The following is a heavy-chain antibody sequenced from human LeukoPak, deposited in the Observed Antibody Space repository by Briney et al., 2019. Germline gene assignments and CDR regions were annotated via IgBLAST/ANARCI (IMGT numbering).Heavy chain of an antibody. CDR1: GGSIRSYY. CDR3: ARGWESTDYYDSSGYF. V-gene: IGHV4-59*01. D-gene: IGHD3-22*01. CDR2: IYYSGST. Sequence: SETLSLTCTVSGGSIRSYYWSWIRQPPGKGLEWIGYIYYSGSTNYNPSLKSRVTISVDTSKNQFSLKLSSVTAADTAVYYCARGWESTDYYDSSGYFWGQGTLVTVSS. J-gene: IGHJ4*02.